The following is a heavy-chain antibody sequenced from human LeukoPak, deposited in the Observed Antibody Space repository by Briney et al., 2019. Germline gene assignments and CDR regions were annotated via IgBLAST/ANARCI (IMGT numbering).Heavy chain of an antibody. V-gene: IGHV1-2*05. CDR1: GYTFTSHY. J-gene: IGHJ3*02. CDR3: AIAGGGSDAFDI. CDR2: INPNSGGT. D-gene: IGHD2-15*01. Sequence: ASVKVSCKASGYTFTSHYIHWVRQAPGQGLEWMGRINPNSGGTSYAQKFQGRVTMTRDTAISTAYMELSRLRSDDTVVYYCAIAGGGSDAFDIWGQGTMVTASS.